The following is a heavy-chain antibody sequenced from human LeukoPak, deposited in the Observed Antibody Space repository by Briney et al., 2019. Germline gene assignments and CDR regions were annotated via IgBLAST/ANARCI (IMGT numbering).Heavy chain of an antibody. D-gene: IGHD2-2*01. J-gene: IGHJ4*02. CDR2: INHSGST. CDR3: ARVIKGYIVVVPAATGRGYFDY. Sequence: SETLSLTCAVYGGSFSGYYWSWIRQPPGKELEWIGEINHSGSTNYNPSLKSRVTISVDTSKNQFSLKLSSVTAADTAVYYCARVIKGYIVVVPAATGRGYFDYWGQGTLVTVSS. CDR1: GGSFSGYY. V-gene: IGHV4-34*01.